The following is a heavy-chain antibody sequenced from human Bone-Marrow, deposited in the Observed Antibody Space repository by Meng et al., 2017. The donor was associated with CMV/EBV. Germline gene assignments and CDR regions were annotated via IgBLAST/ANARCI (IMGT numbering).Heavy chain of an antibody. J-gene: IGHJ4*02. CDR3: ARGESGYVYY. V-gene: IGHV4-38-2*02. CDR2: IYHSGST. Sequence: SETLSLTCTVSGYSISSGYYWGWIRQPPGKGLEWIGSIYHSGSTYYNPSLKSRVTISVDTSKNQFSLKLSSVTAADTAVYYCARGESGYVYYWGQGTLVTVSS. CDR1: GYSISSGYY. D-gene: IGHD3-16*01.